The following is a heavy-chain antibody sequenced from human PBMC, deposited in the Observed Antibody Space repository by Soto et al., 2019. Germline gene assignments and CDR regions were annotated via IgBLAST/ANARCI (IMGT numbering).Heavy chain of an antibody. CDR3: ARGARGSYGPYPH. Sequence: PGGSLRLSCAASGFTFISYAMSWVRQAPGKGLEWVSAISGSGGSTYYADSVKGRFTISRDNSKNTLYLQMNSLRAEDTAVYYCARGARGSYGPYPHWGQGTLVTVSS. D-gene: IGHD1-26*01. V-gene: IGHV3-23*01. CDR2: ISGSGGST. J-gene: IGHJ4*02. CDR1: GFTFISYA.